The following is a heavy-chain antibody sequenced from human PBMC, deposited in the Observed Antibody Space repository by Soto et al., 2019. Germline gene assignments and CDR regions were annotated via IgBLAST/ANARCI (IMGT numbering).Heavy chain of an antibody. CDR3: ARDPRTARPSAMDV. Sequence: EVQLLESGGGSVQSGGSLRLSCGASGFTFSTYAMSWVRQAPGKGLEWVSAVVGGGRSTYYADSVKGRFTISRDNSKNTLYLQMSGLRSEDTAVYYCARDPRTARPSAMDVWGQGTTVTVSS. CDR1: GFTFSTYA. CDR2: VVGGGRST. V-gene: IGHV3-23*01. J-gene: IGHJ6*02. D-gene: IGHD6-6*01.